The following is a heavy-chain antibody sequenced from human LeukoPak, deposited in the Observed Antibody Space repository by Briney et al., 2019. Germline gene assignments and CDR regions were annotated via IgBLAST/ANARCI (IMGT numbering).Heavy chain of an antibody. J-gene: IGHJ4*01. V-gene: IGHV1-18*01. CDR2: ISAYNGNT. CDR1: GYTFTSYG. D-gene: IGHD5-24*01. Sequence: GASVRVSCKASGYTFTSYGISWVRQAPGQGLEWMGWISAYNGNTNYAQKLQGRVTMTTDTSTSTAYMELRSLRSDDTAVYYCARDGRWLQEYYFDYWGQGTLVTVSS. CDR3: ARDGRWLQEYYFDY.